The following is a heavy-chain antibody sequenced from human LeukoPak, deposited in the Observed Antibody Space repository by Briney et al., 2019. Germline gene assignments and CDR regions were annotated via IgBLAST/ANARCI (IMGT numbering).Heavy chain of an antibody. CDR1: GFTFTSFA. CDR3: ARDLYRIVVVPHYFDY. CDR2: IVISGGST. D-gene: IGHD3-22*01. Sequence: GGSPRLSCAASGFTFTSFAMSWVRQAPGKGLEWVSAIVISGGSTYYADSVKGRFTISRDNSKNTLYLQMNSLRAEDTAVYYCARDLYRIVVVPHYFDYWGQGTLVTVSS. J-gene: IGHJ4*02. V-gene: IGHV3-23*01.